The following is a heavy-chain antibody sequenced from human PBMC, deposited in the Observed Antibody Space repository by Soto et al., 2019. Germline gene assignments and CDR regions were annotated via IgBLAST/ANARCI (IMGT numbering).Heavy chain of an antibody. CDR1: GGTFSSYA. Sequence: VKVSCKASGGTFSSYAISWVRQAPGQGLEWMGGIIPIFGTANYAQKFQGRVTITADESTSTAYMELSSLRSEDTAVYYCARARRGYSYGYDYYYGMDVWGQGTTVTVSS. CDR2: IIPIFGTA. CDR3: ARARRGYSYGYDYYYGMDV. V-gene: IGHV1-69*01. D-gene: IGHD5-18*01. J-gene: IGHJ6*02.